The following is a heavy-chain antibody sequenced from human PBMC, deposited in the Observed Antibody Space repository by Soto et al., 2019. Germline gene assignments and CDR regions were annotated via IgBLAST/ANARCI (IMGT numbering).Heavy chain of an antibody. J-gene: IGHJ4*02. CDR1: GFTFSNAW. V-gene: IGHV3-15*01. Sequence: EVQLVESGGGLVKPGGSLRLSCAASGFTFSNAWMSWVRQAPGKGLQWVGRIKSKTDGGTTDYAAPVKGRFTISRDDSKNTRYLQMNSLKTEDTAVYYCTTVAQLTLGDYWGQGTLVTVSS. CDR3: TTVAQLTLGDY. D-gene: IGHD2-2*01. CDR2: IKSKTDGGTT.